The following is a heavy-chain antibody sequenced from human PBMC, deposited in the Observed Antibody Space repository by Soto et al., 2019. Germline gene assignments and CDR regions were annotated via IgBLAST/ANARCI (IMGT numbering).Heavy chain of an antibody. CDR2: ISGGGGSS. J-gene: IGHJ4*02. V-gene: IGHV3-23*01. D-gene: IGHD2-21*02. CDR3: AHNCRVDCHSVFFY. Sequence: EVQLLESGGGLVQPGGSLRLSCAASGFTFSNYAMSWVRQAPGKGLEWVSGISGGGGSSYYADSVKGRFTISRDNSKNTLYLQMNSMRAEDTAVYYCAHNCRVDCHSVFFYCGQGTLVIVSS. CDR1: GFTFSNYA.